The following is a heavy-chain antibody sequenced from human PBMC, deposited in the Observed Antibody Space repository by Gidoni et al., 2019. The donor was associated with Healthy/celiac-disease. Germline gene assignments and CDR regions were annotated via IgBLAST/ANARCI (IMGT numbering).Heavy chain of an antibody. D-gene: IGHD4-17*01. Sequence: EVQLVESGGVVVQPGGSLRLSCAASGFTFDDYTMHWVRQAPGKGLEWVSLISWDGGSTYYADSVKGRFTISRDNSKNSLYLQMNSLRTEDTALYYCAKDMSTVVTRGPKYAFDIWGQGTMVTVSS. CDR3: AKDMSTVVTRGPKYAFDI. V-gene: IGHV3-43*01. CDR2: ISWDGGST. J-gene: IGHJ3*02. CDR1: GFTFDDYT.